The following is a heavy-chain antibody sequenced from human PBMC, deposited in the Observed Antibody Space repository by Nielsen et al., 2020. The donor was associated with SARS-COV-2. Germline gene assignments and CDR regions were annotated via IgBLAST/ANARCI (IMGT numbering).Heavy chain of an antibody. CDR3: ARAQLRSTWDFDS. V-gene: IGHV1-46*01. D-gene: IGHD2-2*01. CDR2: INPSGGST. Sequence: ASVKVSCKASGYTFTSSYMHWVRQAPGQGLEWLGIINPSGGSTTYAQKFQGRVTMTRDTSTSTVYMELTTLRSEDTATYYCARAQLRSTWDFDSWGQGTLVTVSS. J-gene: IGHJ4*02. CDR1: GYTFTSSY.